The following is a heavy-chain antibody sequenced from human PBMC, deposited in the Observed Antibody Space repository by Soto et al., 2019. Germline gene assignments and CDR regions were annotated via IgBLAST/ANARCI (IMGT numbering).Heavy chain of an antibody. J-gene: IGHJ6*02. CDR2: IYYSGST. CDR1: GGSISSSSYY. V-gene: IGHV4-39*01. Sequence: QLQLQESGPGLVKPSETLSLTCTVSGGSISSSSYYWGWIRQPPGKGLEWIGSIYYSGSTYYNPSLKSRVTISVDTSKNQFSLKLSSVTAADTAVYYCARLGYCSSTSCYRSGYYYYGMDVWGQGTTVTVSS. CDR3: ARLGYCSSTSCYRSGYYYYGMDV. D-gene: IGHD2-2*02.